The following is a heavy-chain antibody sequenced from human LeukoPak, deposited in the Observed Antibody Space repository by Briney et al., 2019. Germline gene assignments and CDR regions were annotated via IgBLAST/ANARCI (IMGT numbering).Heavy chain of an antibody. CDR1: GFTFSSYS. CDR2: ISSSGSFI. V-gene: IGHV3-21*01. D-gene: IGHD2-2*01. Sequence: GGSLRLSCAASGFTFSSYSMNWVRQAPGKGLEWVSSISSSGSFIYYADSVKGRLTTSRDNAKNSLYLQMNSLRADDTSVYYCTRVVTAAWDWFDPWGQGTLVTVSS. J-gene: IGHJ5*02. CDR3: TRVVTAAWDWFDP.